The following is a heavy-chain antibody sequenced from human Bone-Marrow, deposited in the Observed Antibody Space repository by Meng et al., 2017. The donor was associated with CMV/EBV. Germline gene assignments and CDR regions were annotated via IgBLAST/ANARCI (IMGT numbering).Heavy chain of an antibody. D-gene: IGHD7-27*01. CDR1: RFIFSSYT. Sequence: GGSLRLSCAASRFIFSSYTMNWVREAPGKGLEWVSSISTSSSYIFYADSVKGRFTIARDNAKNSLYLQMNSLSAEDTAVYYCARETTGDYFDYWGQGTLVTVSS. CDR3: ARETTGDYFDY. CDR2: ISTSSSYI. J-gene: IGHJ4*02. V-gene: IGHV3-21*06.